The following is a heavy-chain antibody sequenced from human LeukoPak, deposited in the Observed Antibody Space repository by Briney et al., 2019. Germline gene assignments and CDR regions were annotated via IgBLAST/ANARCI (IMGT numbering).Heavy chain of an antibody. J-gene: IGHJ4*02. CDR1: GFTVSTNY. V-gene: IGHV3-53*01. Sequence: PGGSLRLSCAAPGFTVSTNYMSSVRQAPGKGLEWDSVIYSGGNTYYADSVKGQITISRDHSKNTQYLQMNRRRGGDTAVYYCARGGGSLDYWRPGALVTVSS. CDR3: ARGGGSLDY. CDR2: IYSGGNT. D-gene: IGHD3-16*01.